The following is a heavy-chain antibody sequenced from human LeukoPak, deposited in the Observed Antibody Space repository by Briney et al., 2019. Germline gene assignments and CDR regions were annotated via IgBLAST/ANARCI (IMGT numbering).Heavy chain of an antibody. CDR2: IYYSGST. CDR1: GGSISSGDYY. J-gene: IGHJ4*02. CDR3: ARGLDLD. V-gene: IGHV4-30-4*01. D-gene: IGHD3-9*01. Sequence: PSETLSLTCTVFGGSISSGDYYWSWIRQPPGKGLEWIGYIYYSGSTYNNPSLKSRVTISVDTSKNQFSLKLSSVTAADTAVYYCARGLDLDWGQGTLVTVSS.